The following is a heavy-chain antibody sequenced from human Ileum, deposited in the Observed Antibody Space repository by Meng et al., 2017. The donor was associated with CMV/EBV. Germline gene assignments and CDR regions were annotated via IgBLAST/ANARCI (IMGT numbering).Heavy chain of an antibody. V-gene: IGHV3-74*01. D-gene: IGHD4-17*01. J-gene: IGHJ1*01. CDR2: IDSYGSDT. CDR3: ARGPGD. Sequence: ARLVGLGGSLVPSGGSLGFSWLASGLAFSVYWMNWVRQVPGKGLMWLARIDSYGSDTFYADSVKGRFTISRDNARNTLYLHMNSLRAEDTAVYYCARGPGDLGQGTLVTVSS. CDR1: GLAFSVYW.